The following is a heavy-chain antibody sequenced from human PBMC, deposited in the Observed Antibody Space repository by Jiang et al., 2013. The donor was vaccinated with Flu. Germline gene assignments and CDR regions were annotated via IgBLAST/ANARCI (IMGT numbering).Heavy chain of an antibody. CDR1: GGSISSSSYY. D-gene: IGHD3-3*01. J-gene: IGHJ6*02. CDR2: IYYSGST. V-gene: IGHV4-39*01. CDR3: ARQKIRFLEWLRVTYYYYGMDV. Sequence: GPGLVKPSETLSLTCTVSGGSISSSSYYWGWIRQPPGKGLEWIGSIYYSGSTYYNPSLKSRVTISVDTSKNQFSLKLSSVTAADTAVYYCARQKIRFLEWLRVTYYYYGMDVWGQGTTVTVSS.